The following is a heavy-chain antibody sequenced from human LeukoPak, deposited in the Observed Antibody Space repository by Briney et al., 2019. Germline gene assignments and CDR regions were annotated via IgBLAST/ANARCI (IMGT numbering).Heavy chain of an antibody. V-gene: IGHV1-46*01. Sequence: ASVKVSCKASGYTFTSYYKHWVRQDPGQGLEWMGIINPSGGSTSYAQKFQGRVTMTRDTSTSTVYMELSSLRSEDTAVYYCARPHYDILTGYSYYFDYWGQGTLVTVSS. CDR1: GYTFTSYY. J-gene: IGHJ4*02. CDR3: ARPHYDILTGYSYYFDY. CDR2: INPSGGST. D-gene: IGHD3-9*01.